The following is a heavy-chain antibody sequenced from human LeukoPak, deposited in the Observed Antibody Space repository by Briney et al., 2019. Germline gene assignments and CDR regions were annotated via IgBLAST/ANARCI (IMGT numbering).Heavy chain of an antibody. V-gene: IGHV4-39*07. D-gene: IGHD3-10*01. Sequence: SETLSLTCTVSGGSINSDNYYWSWIRQPPGKGLEWIGEINHSGSTNYNPSLKSRVTISVDTSKNQFSLKLSSVTAADTAVYYCARGLSRGRYFDLWGRGTLVTVSS. CDR1: GGSINSDNYY. J-gene: IGHJ2*01. CDR3: ARGLSRGRYFDL. CDR2: INHSGST.